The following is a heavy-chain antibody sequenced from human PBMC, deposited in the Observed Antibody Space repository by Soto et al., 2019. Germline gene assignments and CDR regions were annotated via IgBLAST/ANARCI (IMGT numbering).Heavy chain of an antibody. CDR3: ANGYYGSGSYMDV. J-gene: IGHJ6*02. CDR2: ISGSGGST. CDR1: GFTFSSYA. V-gene: IGHV3-23*01. D-gene: IGHD3-10*01. Sequence: EVQLLESGGGLVQPGGSLRLSCAASGFTFSSYAMSWVRQAPGKGLGWVSAISGSGGSTYYADSVKGRFTISRDNSKNTLYLQMNSLRAEDTAIYYCANGYYGSGSYMDVWGQGTTVTVSS.